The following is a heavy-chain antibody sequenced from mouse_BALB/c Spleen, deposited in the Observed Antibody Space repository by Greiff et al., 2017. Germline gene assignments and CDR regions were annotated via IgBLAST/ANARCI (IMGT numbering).Heavy chain of an antibody. Sequence: VQGVESGAELVRPGTSVKVSCKASGYAFTNYLIEWVKQRPGQGLEWIGVINPGSGGTNYNEKFKGKATLTADQSSSTAYMQLSSLTSDDSAVYFCARGGYEDAMDYWGQGTSVTVSS. CDR2: INPGSGGT. CDR1: GYAFTNYL. V-gene: IGHV1-54*01. CDR3: ARGGYEDAMDY. J-gene: IGHJ4*01. D-gene: IGHD2-3*01.